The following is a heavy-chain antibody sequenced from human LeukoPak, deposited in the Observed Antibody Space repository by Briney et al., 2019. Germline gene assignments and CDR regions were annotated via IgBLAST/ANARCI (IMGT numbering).Heavy chain of an antibody. CDR2: INPNSGGT. D-gene: IGHD2-15*01. CDR3: ARDPPYCSGGSCYLFDY. Sequence: ASVKVSCKASGYTFTGYYMHWVRQAPGQGLEWMGWINPNSGGTNYAQKFQGRVTMTRDTSISTAYMELSRLRSDDTAVYYCARDPPYCSGGSCYLFDYWGQGTPVTVSS. V-gene: IGHV1-2*02. CDR1: GYTFTGYY. J-gene: IGHJ4*02.